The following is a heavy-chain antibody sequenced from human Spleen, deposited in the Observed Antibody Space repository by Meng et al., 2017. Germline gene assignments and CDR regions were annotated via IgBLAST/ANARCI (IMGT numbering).Heavy chain of an antibody. Sequence: QVQLVQSGSELKEPGASVKVSCKASGYTFSTYDVDWVRQAPGQGLEWMGRINPDSGTNYAQRFQGRVTLTWDTSISTAYMDLSSLRSDDTAMYYCAKDLSGSIDYWGQGTLVTVSS. D-gene: IGHD2/OR15-2a*01. CDR2: INPDSGT. CDR3: AKDLSGSIDY. J-gene: IGHJ4*02. CDR1: GYTFSTYD. V-gene: IGHV1-2*06.